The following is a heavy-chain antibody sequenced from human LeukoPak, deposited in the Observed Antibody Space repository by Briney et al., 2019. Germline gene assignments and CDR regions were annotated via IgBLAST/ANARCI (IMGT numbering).Heavy chain of an antibody. V-gene: IGHV3-11*04. D-gene: IGHD3-10*01. Sequence: GGSLSLSCAASGFTFSDYYMSWIRQAPGKGLEWVSYISSSGSTIYYADSVKGRFTISRDNAKNSLYLQMNSLRAEDTAVYYCARELRITNAFDIWGQGTMVTVSS. CDR1: GFTFSDYY. CDR2: ISSSGSTI. J-gene: IGHJ3*02. CDR3: ARELRITNAFDI.